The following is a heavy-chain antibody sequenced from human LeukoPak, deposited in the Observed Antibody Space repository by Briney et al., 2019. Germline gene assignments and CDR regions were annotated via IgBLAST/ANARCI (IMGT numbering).Heavy chain of an antibody. CDR1: GFTFSSYA. CDR3: AKDQWDIVVVPAAIDY. Sequence: GGSLRLSCAASGFTFSSYAMSWVCQAPGKGLEWVSAISGSGGSTYYADSVKGRFTISRDNSKNTPYLQMNSLRAEDTAVYYCAKDQWDIVVVPAAIDYWGQGTLVTVSS. J-gene: IGHJ4*02. D-gene: IGHD2-2*01. V-gene: IGHV3-23*01. CDR2: ISGSGGST.